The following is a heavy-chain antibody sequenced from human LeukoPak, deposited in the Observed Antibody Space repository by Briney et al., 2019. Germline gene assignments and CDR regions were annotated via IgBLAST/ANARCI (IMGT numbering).Heavy chain of an antibody. J-gene: IGHJ4*02. CDR3: ARRIAVAGHGDY. CDR1: GFIFSNYG. V-gene: IGHV3-23*01. D-gene: IGHD6-19*01. Sequence: GGSLRLSCAASGFIFSNYGMNWVRQAPGKGLEWVSGIGVGGTTYYADSVKGRFTISRDTSKNTLYLQMNSLRAEDTAVYYCARRIAVAGHGDYWGQGTLVAVSS. CDR2: IGVGGTT.